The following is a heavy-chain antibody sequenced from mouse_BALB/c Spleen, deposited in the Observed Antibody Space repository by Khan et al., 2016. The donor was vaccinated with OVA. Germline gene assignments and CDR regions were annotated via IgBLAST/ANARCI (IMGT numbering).Heavy chain of an antibody. D-gene: IGHD3-1*01. CDR1: GYTFTNYW. CDR3: ARWATWFFDV. J-gene: IGHJ1*01. V-gene: IGHV1-63*02. Sequence: QVQLQQSGGDVLRPGTSVKISCKASGYTFTNYWLGWVKQRPGHGLEWIGDIYPGGDYTNYNEKFKGKATLTVDTSSSTANMELSSLTSEDSAVYFCARWATWFFDVWGAGTTVTVSS. CDR2: IYPGGDYT.